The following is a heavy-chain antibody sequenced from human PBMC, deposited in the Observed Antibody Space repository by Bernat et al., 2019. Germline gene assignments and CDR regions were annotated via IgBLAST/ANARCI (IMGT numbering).Heavy chain of an antibody. CDR2: IDYSGST. D-gene: IGHD2-21*02. J-gene: IGHJ2*01. CDR3: ARVAGGDYVWYFDL. CDR1: GGSISSGGYY. Sequence: QVQLQESGPGLVKPSQTLSLTCTVSGGSISSGGYYWSWIRQHPGKGLEWIGYIDYSGSTYYNPSLKSRVTISVDTSKNQFSLKLSSVTAADTAVYYCARVAGGDYVWYFDLWGRGTLVTVSS. V-gene: IGHV4-31*03.